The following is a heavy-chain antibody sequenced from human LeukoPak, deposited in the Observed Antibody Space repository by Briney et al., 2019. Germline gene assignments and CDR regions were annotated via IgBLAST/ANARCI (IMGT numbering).Heavy chain of an antibody. Sequence: GGSLTLSCAASGFSLSNYGMNWVRQAPGKGLEWVSGIIGSGGTTYYADSVKDRLTISRDNSKNTVYLQINNLRDEDTAVYYCAKDDRLLRFLHWGQGTLVTVSS. CDR1: GFSLSNYG. V-gene: IGHV3-23*01. CDR3: AKDDRLLRFLH. CDR2: IIGSGGTT. D-gene: IGHD3-16*01. J-gene: IGHJ4*02.